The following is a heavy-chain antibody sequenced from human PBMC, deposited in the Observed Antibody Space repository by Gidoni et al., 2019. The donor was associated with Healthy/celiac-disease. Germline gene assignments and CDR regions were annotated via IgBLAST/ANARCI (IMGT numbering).Heavy chain of an antibody. V-gene: IGHV3-30-3*01. CDR1: GFTFSSYA. Sequence: QVQLVESGGGVVQPGRSLRLSCAASGFTFSSYAMHWVRQAPGKGLEWVAVISYDGSNKYYADSVKGRFTISRDNSKNTLYLQMNSLRAEDTAVYYCARALAVAGTEDFDYWGQGTLVTVSS. J-gene: IGHJ4*02. D-gene: IGHD6-19*01. CDR2: ISYDGSNK. CDR3: ARALAVAGTEDFDY.